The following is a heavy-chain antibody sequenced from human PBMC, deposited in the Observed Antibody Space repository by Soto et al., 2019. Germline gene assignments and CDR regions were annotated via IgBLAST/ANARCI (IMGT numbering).Heavy chain of an antibody. J-gene: IGHJ4*02. Sequence: QVQLQESGPGLVKPSETLSLTCAVSGASVSRIGFHWGWIRQPPGQGLEWIGSIYDAGTTFYNPSLKSRVTISADTSKNHFSLRLTSVTAADTAVYYCARRGSGHTFDYWGQGTLLTVSS. D-gene: IGHD3-10*01. CDR1: GASVSRIGFH. CDR3: ARRGSGHTFDY. CDR2: IYDAGTT. V-gene: IGHV4-39*01.